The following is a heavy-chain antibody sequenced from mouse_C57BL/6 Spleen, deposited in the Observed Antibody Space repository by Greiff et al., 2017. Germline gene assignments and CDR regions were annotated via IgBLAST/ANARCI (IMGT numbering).Heavy chain of an antibody. D-gene: IGHD4-1*01. CDR3: ARGITGKDY. J-gene: IGHJ2*01. CDR2: INPGSGGT. V-gene: IGHV1-54*01. CDR1: GYAFTNYL. Sequence: VKLMESGAELVRPGTSVKVSCKASGYAFTNYLIEWVKQRPGQGLEWIGVINPGSGGTNYNEKFKGKATLTADKSSSTAYMQLSSLTSEDSAVYFCARGITGKDYWGQGTTLTVSS.